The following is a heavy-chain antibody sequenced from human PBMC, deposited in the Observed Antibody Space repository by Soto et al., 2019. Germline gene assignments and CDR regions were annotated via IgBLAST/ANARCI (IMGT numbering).Heavy chain of an antibody. J-gene: IGHJ6*02. CDR3: AMSRGYNYYDYNAMDV. CDR1: ADTFSSYT. CDR2: IIPFLGLT. D-gene: IGHD5-12*01. V-gene: IGHV1-69*02. Sequence: QVQLVQSGAEVKKPESSLKVSGKASADTFSSYTITWVRQAPGQGLEWMGRIIPFLGLTNYAKKFQDRVTITADKSSGTSYLELSGLRFDDTAVYYCAMSRGYNYYDYNAMDVWGQGTTVTVSS.